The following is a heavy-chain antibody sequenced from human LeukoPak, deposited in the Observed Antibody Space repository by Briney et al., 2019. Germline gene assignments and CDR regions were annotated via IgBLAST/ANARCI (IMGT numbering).Heavy chain of an antibody. CDR2: IFYSGNI. CDR3: ARAPGVAEVGRLDL. Sequence: SETLSLTCTVSGGSISNGDSHWSWIRQPSGKGLEWIGYIFYSGNIYYNPSLKSRVTISMDTSKNQFSLKLSSVTAADTAVYYCARAPGVAEVGRLDLWGRGTLVTVSS. V-gene: IGHV4-30-4*01. J-gene: IGHJ2*01. CDR1: GGSISNGDSH. D-gene: IGHD7-27*01.